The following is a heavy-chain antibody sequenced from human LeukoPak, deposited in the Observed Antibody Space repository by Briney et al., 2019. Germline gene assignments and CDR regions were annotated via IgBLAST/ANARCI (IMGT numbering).Heavy chain of an antibody. V-gene: IGHV3-9*01. CDR3: AKDMGVARFEYFQH. CDR1: EFTCDDYA. J-gene: IGHJ1*01. Sequence: PGGSLRLSCAASEFTCDDYAMHWVRQAPGKGLEWVSGISWNSGSIGYADSVKGRFTISRDNAKNSLYLQMNSLRAEDTALYYCAKDMGVARFEYFQHWGQGTLVTVSS. CDR2: ISWNSGSI. D-gene: IGHD3-3*01.